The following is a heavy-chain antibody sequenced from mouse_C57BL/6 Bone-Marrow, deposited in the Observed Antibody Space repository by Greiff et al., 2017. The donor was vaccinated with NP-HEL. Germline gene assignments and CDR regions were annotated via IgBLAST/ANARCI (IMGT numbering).Heavy chain of an antibody. Sequence: QVQLQQSGAELARPGASVKLSCKASGYTFTSYGISWVKQRTGQGLEWIGEIYPRGGNTYYNEKLKGKATLTADKSSSTAYMELRSLTSEDSAVYCCARAMLLWLRGYFDGWGTGTTVTVAS. D-gene: IGHD2-2*01. CDR3: ARAMLLWLRGYFDG. CDR1: GYTFTSYG. J-gene: IGHJ1*03. CDR2: IYPRGGNT. V-gene: IGHV1-81*01.